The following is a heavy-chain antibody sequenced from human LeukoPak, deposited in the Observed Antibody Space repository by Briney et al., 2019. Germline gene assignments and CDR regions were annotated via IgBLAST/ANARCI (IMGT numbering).Heavy chain of an antibody. CDR2: TNIDGGGI. V-gene: IGHV3-7*03. Sequence: PGESLRLTCAVSGFSFSNSCMYWIRNPPAPGLEVVCNTNIDGGGISYLDSVKSRFIISRDNARKSLYLQINSLRVEDTAVYFCAGGNSMDVWGKGTGVIVS. CDR3: AGGNSMDV. CDR1: GFSFSNSC. J-gene: IGHJ6*04. D-gene: IGHD1/OR15-1a*01.